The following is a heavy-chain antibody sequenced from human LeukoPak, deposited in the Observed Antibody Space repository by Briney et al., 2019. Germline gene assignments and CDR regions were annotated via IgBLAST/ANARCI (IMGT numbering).Heavy chain of an antibody. J-gene: IGHJ4*02. CDR2: ISYDGSNK. V-gene: IGHV3-30*18. D-gene: IGHD3-22*01. CDR3: AKGADTMIVVATHPLDY. Sequence: GRSLRLSCAASGFTFSSYGMHWVRQAPGKGLEWVAVISYDGSNKYYADSVKGRFTISRDNSKNTLYLQMNSLRAEDTAVYYCAKGADTMIVVATHPLDYWGQGTLVTVSS. CDR1: GFTFSSYG.